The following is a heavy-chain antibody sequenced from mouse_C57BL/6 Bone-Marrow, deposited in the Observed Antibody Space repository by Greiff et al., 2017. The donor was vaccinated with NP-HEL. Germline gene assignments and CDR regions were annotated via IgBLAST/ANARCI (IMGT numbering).Heavy chain of an antibody. CDR2: IHPNSGST. CDR1: GYTFTSYW. J-gene: IGHJ2*01. V-gene: IGHV1-64*01. Sequence: QVQLQQSGAELVKPGASVKLSCKASGYTFTSYWMHWVKQRPGQGLEWIGMIHPNSGSTNYNEKFKSKATLTVDKSSSTAYMQLSSLTSEDSAVYYCARPLYGSPFDYWGQGTTLTVSS. CDR3: ARPLYGSPFDY. D-gene: IGHD1-1*01.